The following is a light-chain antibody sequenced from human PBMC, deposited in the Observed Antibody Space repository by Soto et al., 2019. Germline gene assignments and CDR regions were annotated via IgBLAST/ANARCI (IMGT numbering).Light chain of an antibody. V-gene: IGKV1-39*01. CDR1: QSISSY. J-gene: IGKJ1*01. CDR3: QQTYTTPRM. Sequence: DIQMTQSPSSLSASVRDRVTITFRASQSISSYLNWYQQKPGKAPKLLIYAASSLQSGVPSRFSGSGSGTDFTLTISSLQPEDFATYYCQQTYTTPRMFGQGTKVDNK. CDR2: AAS.